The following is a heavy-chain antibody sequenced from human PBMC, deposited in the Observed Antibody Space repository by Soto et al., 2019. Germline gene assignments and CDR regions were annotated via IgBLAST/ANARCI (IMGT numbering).Heavy chain of an antibody. CDR3: TRDRDGYSYGSNWFDP. CDR2: IIPIFGTA. D-gene: IGHD5-18*01. Sequence: SVKVSCKASGGTFSSYAISWVRQAPGQGLEWMGGIIPIFGTANYAQKFQGRVTITADESTSTAYMELSSLRSEDTAVYYCTRDRDGYSYGSNWFDPWGQGTLVTVSS. J-gene: IGHJ5*02. V-gene: IGHV1-69*13. CDR1: GGTFSSYA.